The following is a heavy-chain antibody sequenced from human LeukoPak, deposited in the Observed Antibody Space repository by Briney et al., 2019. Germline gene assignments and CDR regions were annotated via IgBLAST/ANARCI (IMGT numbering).Heavy chain of an antibody. CDR2: INSDGSST. J-gene: IGHJ4*02. Sequence: GGSLRLSCAASGFSFSSYWMHWVRQAPGKGLEWVSRINSDGSSTTYADSVKGRSSISRDNAKNTLYLHMRSLRAEDTGVYYCARAVRAHPPADFWGQGTLVTVSS. CDR1: GFSFSSYW. V-gene: IGHV3-74*01. CDR3: ARAVRAHPPADF. D-gene: IGHD3-3*01.